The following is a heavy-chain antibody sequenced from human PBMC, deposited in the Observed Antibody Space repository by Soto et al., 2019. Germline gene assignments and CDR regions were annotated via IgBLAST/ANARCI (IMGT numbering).Heavy chain of an antibody. J-gene: IGHJ4*02. D-gene: IGHD3-10*01. V-gene: IGHV1-46*01. CDR3: ARDFSGPMDY. Sequence: ASVKVSCKASGYAFTNYYMHWGRQAPGQGLEWMGIIYPSGGSTRNAQKFQGRVTMTRDTSTSTVYMELSSLRSEDTAVYYCARDFSGPMDYWGRGTLVTVSS. CDR1: GYAFTNYY. CDR2: IYPSGGST.